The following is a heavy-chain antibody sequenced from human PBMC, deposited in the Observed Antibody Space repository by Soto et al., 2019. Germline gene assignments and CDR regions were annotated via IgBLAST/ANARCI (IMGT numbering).Heavy chain of an antibody. V-gene: IGHV4-4*07. Sequence: SETLSLTCTVSDDFISSYYWNWIRQPAGKGLEWIGRVSTNGATNYNPSLESRVTMSVDTSKNQFSLKLTSVTAADTAVYYCARDDHPDSSGYLTRAFDIWGQGTMATVSS. CDR3: ARDDHPDSSGYLTRAFDI. CDR1: DDFISSYY. J-gene: IGHJ3*02. D-gene: IGHD3-22*01. CDR2: VSTNGAT.